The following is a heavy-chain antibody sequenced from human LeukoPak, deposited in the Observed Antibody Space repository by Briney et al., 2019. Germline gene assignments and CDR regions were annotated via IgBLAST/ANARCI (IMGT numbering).Heavy chain of an antibody. CDR2: IYYSGST. V-gene: IGHV4-39*01. D-gene: IGHD7-27*01. Sequence: GSLRLSCAASGFAVSSNYMSWVRQAPGKGLEWIGSIYYSGSTYYNPSLKSRVTISVDTSKNQFSLKLSSVTAADTAVYYCARLRLTEVDYWGQGTLVTVSS. CDR1: GFAVSSNY. CDR3: ARLRLTEVDY. J-gene: IGHJ4*02.